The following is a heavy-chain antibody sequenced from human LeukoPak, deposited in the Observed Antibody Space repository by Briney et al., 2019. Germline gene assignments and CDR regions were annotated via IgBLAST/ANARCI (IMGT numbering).Heavy chain of an antibody. CDR1: GGSISSYY. CDR3: ARDSGTTGEVKFDP. J-gene: IGHJ5*02. Sequence: PSETLSLTCTVSGGSISSYYWSWIRQPPGKGLEWIGRIYTSGTITYNPSLKSRVTMSVDTTKNQSSLKLSSVTAADTAVYYCARDSGTTGEVKFDPWGQGTLVTVSS. CDR2: IYTSGTI. D-gene: IGHD3-10*01. V-gene: IGHV4-4*07.